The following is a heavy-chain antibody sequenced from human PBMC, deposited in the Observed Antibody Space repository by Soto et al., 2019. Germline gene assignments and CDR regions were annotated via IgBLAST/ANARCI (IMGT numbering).Heavy chain of an antibody. CDR1: GGTFSNYA. CDR2: MNPICGTA. D-gene: IGHD3-3*01. V-gene: IGHV1-69*05. Sequence: SVKASCKASGGTFSNYASSWVRQAPGQGLEWMGWMNPICGTANYAQKFQGRVTMTRNTSISTAYMELSSLRSEDTAVYYCARGKTYYDFWSGYYPWGQGTLVTVSS. J-gene: IGHJ5*02. CDR3: ARGKTYYDFWSGYYP.